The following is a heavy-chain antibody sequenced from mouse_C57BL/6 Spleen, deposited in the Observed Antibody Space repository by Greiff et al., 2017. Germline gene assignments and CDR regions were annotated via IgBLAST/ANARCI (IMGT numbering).Heavy chain of an antibody. J-gene: IGHJ1*03. CDR3: ARLIADEGYWGYVDD. V-gene: IGHV1-72*01. CDR1: GYTFTSYW. D-gene: IGHD2-3*01. CDR2: IDPNSGGT. Sequence: VQLQQPGAELVRPGASVKLSCKASGYTFTSYWMHWVKQRPGRGLEWIGRIDPNSGGTNYNEKFKGKATLTVDQPSSTAYMQLSSLTSEDSAVFYCARLIADEGYWGYVDDWGTGTTVTVSS.